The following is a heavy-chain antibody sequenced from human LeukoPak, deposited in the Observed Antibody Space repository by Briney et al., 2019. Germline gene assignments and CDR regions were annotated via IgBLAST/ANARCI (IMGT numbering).Heavy chain of an antibody. D-gene: IGHD3-3*01. J-gene: IGHJ4*02. V-gene: IGHV1-8*01. CDR3: ARVFKGYDFWSGYYPQPHYYFDY. CDR2: MNPNNGNT. CDR1: GFTVTSYD. Sequence: GASVKVSCKASGFTVTSYDINWVRQAAGQGLEWMGWMNPNNGNTGYARKFQGRVTITADESTSTAYMELSSLRSEDTAVYYCARVFKGYDFWSGYYPQPHYYFDYWGQGTLVTVSS.